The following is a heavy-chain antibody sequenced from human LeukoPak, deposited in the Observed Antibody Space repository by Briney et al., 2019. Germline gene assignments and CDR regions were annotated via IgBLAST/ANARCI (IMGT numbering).Heavy chain of an antibody. Sequence: SETLSLTCTVSGGSISRFYWSWIRQSPGKGLEWIGYIYYSGNTNSNPSLKSRVTISVDTSKNQFSLKLTSVTAADTAVYYCARMVSVGINFLGYWGQGTLVTVSS. CDR3: ARMVSVGINFLGY. CDR2: IYYSGNT. J-gene: IGHJ4*02. D-gene: IGHD1-14*01. V-gene: IGHV4-59*08. CDR1: GGSISRFY.